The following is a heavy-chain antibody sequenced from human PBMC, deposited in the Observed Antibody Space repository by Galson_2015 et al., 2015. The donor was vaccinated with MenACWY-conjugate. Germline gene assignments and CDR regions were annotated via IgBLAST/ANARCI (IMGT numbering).Heavy chain of an antibody. J-gene: IGHJ6*03. Sequence: SVKVSCKVSGYSLSELSMYWVRQARGKGLEWMGGFDPEDGKRVYAEKFQGRINMTEDTSTDTAYMEVSRLRSDDTAVYYCATDWGHCCCFACYFRYHYMDVWGKGTTVTVSS. CDR1: GYSLSELS. V-gene: IGHV1-24*01. D-gene: IGHD2-15*01. CDR2: FDPEDGKR. CDR3: ATDWGHCCCFACYFRYHYMDV.